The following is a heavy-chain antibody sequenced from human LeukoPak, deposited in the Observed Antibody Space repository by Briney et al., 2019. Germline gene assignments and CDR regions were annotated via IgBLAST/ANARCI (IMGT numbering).Heavy chain of an antibody. CDR3: ARVNSGGSCYDY. Sequence: SETLALTCAVSGYSISSGYYWGWIRQPPGKGLEWIGSIYHSGSTYYNPSLKSRVTISVDTSKNKFSLKLSSVTAADTAVYYCARVNSGGSCYDYWGPGTLVTVSS. CDR1: GYSISSGYY. J-gene: IGHJ4*02. CDR2: IYHSGST. D-gene: IGHD2-15*01. V-gene: IGHV4-38-2*01.